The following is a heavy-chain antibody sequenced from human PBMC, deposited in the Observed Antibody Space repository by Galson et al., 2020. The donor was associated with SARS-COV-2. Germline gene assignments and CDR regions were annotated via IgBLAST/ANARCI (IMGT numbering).Heavy chain of an antibody. J-gene: IGHJ3*02. D-gene: IGHD3-22*01. Sequence: ASVKVSCKASGYTFTGYYMHWVRQAPGQGLEWMGWINPNSGGTNYAQKFQGRVTMTRDTSISTAYMELGRLRSDDTAVYYCARGPYYYDSSGTRGAFDIWGQGTMVTVSS. CDR1: GYTFTGYY. CDR2: INPNSGGT. CDR3: ARGPYYYDSSGTRGAFDI. V-gene: IGHV1-2*02.